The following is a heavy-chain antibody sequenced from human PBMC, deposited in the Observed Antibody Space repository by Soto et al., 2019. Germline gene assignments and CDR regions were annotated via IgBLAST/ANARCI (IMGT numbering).Heavy chain of an antibody. Sequence: EVQFLESGGGLVQPGGSLRLACAASGFTLSTYWMHWVRQGPGQGLLWVSRINSDGSNTAYADSVKGRFTISRDNAKNTVSIQINSLIAEDTAVYYCARELGGGIIPLDLWGHGTLVTVSS. V-gene: IGHV3-74*01. D-gene: IGHD2-15*01. CDR1: GFTLSTYW. CDR3: ARELGGGIIPLDL. CDR2: INSDGSNT. J-gene: IGHJ2*01.